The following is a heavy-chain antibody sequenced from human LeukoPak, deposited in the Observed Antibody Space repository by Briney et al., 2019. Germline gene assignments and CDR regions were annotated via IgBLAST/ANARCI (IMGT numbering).Heavy chain of an antibody. CDR1: GGSISSSGNF. J-gene: IGHJ4*02. CDR3: VRHEEEDGYNAKTFDY. V-gene: IGHV4-39*01. Sequence: SETLPLTCTVSGGSISSSGNFWGWVRQPPGRGLEWIASTYYSRNTYYNPSLKSRVTISVDTSKNQFSLKLSSVTAADTAVYYCVRHEEEDGYNAKTFDYWGQGTLVTVSS. CDR2: TYYSRNT. D-gene: IGHD5-24*01.